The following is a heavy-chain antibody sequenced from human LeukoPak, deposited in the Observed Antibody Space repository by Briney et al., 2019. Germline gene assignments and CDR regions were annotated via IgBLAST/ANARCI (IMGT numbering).Heavy chain of an antibody. D-gene: IGHD1-26*01. CDR2: IYYSGST. Sequence: SETLSLTCTVSGGSISSSSYYWGWIRQPPGKGLEGIGSIYYSGSTYYNPSLKSRVTISVDTSKNQFSLKLSSVTAADTAVYYCARGWELLRAFDIWGQGTMVTVSS. V-gene: IGHV4-39*01. J-gene: IGHJ3*02. CDR3: ARGWELLRAFDI. CDR1: GGSISSSSYY.